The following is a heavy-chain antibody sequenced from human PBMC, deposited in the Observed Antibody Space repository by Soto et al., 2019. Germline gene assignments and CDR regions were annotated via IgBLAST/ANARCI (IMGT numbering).Heavy chain of an antibody. D-gene: IGHD1-26*01. CDR2: ISANNGNT. CDR3: ARGGPGAPFDY. Sequence: QVQLLQSGAAVKKPGASVKVSCKASGYNFSSYVISRVRQAPGPGLEWMGWISANNGNTNYAQKVQGRVTMTTDTSTSTAYMELRSLRSEDTAMYYCARGGPGAPFDYWGQGTPVTVSS. CDR1: GYNFSSYV. V-gene: IGHV1-18*01. J-gene: IGHJ4*02.